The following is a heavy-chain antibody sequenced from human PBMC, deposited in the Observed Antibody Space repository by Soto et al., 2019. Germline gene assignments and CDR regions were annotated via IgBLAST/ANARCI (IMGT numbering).Heavy chain of an antibody. V-gene: IGHV1-69*12. CDR1: GDSFSSYA. CDR3: VRDSGSPSPRPAH. Sequence: QVHLVQSGAEVKKPGSSVKVSCKVSGDSFSSYAISWVRQAPGQGLEWVGGIIPIFGTPNYAQKFQGRITITADESTRSAYMDTSSLRLEDTALYYCVRDSGSPSPRPAHWGQGTLVTVSS. J-gene: IGHJ4*02. D-gene: IGHD3-10*01. CDR2: IIPIFGTP.